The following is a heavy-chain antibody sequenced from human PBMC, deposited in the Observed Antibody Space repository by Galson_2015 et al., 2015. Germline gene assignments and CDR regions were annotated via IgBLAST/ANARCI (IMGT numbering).Heavy chain of an antibody. J-gene: IGHJ6*02. CDR1: GFTFSSYG. CDR2: ISYDGSNK. CDR3: ARLSVGDYESEGYYYGMDV. D-gene: IGHD4-17*01. V-gene: IGHV3-30*03. Sequence: SLRLSCAASGFTFSSYGMHWVRQAPGKGLEWVAVISYDGSNKYYADSVKGRFTISRDNSKNTLYLQMNSLRAEDTAVYYCARLSVGDYESEGYYYGMDVWGQGTTVTVSS.